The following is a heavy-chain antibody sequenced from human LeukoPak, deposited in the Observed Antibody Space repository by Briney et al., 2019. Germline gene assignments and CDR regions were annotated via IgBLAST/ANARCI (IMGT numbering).Heavy chain of an antibody. J-gene: IGHJ3*02. V-gene: IGHV4-4*07. Sequence: SETLSLTCTVSGGSISSYYWSWIRQPAGKGLEWIGRIYTSASTNYNPSLKSRVTMSVDTSKNQFSLKLSSVTAANSAVYYCARAVGATAPHDTFDIWGQGTMVTVSS. CDR2: IYTSAST. D-gene: IGHD1-26*01. CDR1: GGSISSYY. CDR3: ARAVGATAPHDTFDI.